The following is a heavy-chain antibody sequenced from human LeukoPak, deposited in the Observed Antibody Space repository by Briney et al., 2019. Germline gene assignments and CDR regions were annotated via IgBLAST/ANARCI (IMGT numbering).Heavy chain of an antibody. CDR2: IYYSGST. Sequence: SETLSLTCTVSGGSISSYYWSWIRQPPGKGLEWIRYIYYSGSTNYNPSLKSRVTISVDTSKNQFSLKLSSVTAADTAVYYCARGTLAYSSSWYGGWFDPWGQGTLVTVSS. CDR3: ARGTLAYSSSWYGGWFDP. V-gene: IGHV4-59*01. J-gene: IGHJ5*02. D-gene: IGHD6-13*01. CDR1: GGSISSYY.